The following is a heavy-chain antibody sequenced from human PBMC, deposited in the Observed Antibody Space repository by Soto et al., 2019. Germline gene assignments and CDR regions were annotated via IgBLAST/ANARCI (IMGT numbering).Heavy chain of an antibody. CDR2: IYSGGST. V-gene: IGHV3-53*01. CDR3: ARSPTGYDFWSGYPSYFDY. CDR1: GFTVSSNY. J-gene: IGHJ4*02. D-gene: IGHD3-3*01. Sequence: EVQLVESGGGLIQPGGSLRHSCAASGFTVSSNYMSWVRQAPGKGLEWVSVIYSGGSTYYADSVKGRFTISRDNSKNTLYLQMNSLRAEDTAVYYCARSPTGYDFWSGYPSYFDYWGQGTLVTVSS.